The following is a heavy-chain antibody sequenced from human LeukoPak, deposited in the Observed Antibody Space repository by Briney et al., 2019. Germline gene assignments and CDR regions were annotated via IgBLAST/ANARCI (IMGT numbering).Heavy chain of an antibody. D-gene: IGHD4-17*01. CDR3: ARDLTGTYAFDF. J-gene: IGHJ3*01. CDR2: ISGSGTTI. Sequence: GGSLRLSCTASGFTFRDYYMTWIRQAPGKGLEWLSYISGSGTTIYYADSVKGRLTVSRDTAKNSLYLQMNTLRAEDTAVYYCARDLTGTYAFDFWGQGTMVTVSS. V-gene: IGHV3-11*04. CDR1: GFTFRDYY.